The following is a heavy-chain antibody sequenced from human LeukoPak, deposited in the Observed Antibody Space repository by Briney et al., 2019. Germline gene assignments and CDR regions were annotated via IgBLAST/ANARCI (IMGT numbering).Heavy chain of an antibody. V-gene: IGHV4-39*01. CDR2: IHYSGST. Sequence: SETLSLTCTVSGGSISSSSYYWGWIRQPPGKGLEWIGSIHYSGSTYFNPSLKSRVTIFVDTPKNQFSLKLSSVTAADTAVYYCARGLDSYDSSGQFVYWGQGTLVTVSS. CDR3: ARGLDSYDSSGQFVY. J-gene: IGHJ4*02. D-gene: IGHD3-22*01. CDR1: GGSISSSSYY.